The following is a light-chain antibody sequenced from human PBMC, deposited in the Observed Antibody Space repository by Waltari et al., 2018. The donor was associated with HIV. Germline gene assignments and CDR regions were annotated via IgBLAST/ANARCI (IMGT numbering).Light chain of an antibody. CDR3: QQSST. Sequence: AIHLTQSPSSLSASVGDRVTITCRASQGISTTLAWYQQKPGKAPTLLIYGASNLLSGVPSRFSGSGSGTNFTLTIGRLQPEDYATYYCQQSSTFGPGTKVD. V-gene: IGKV1-13*02. J-gene: IGKJ3*01. CDR2: GAS. CDR1: QGISTT.